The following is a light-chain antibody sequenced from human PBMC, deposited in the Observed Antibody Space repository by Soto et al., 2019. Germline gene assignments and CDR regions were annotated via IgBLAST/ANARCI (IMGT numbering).Light chain of an antibody. CDR2: KAS. V-gene: IGKV1-5*03. CDR3: KKYDRFPYT. Sequence: DIQMTQSPSTLSASVGDTVTITCRASQSISNWLAWYQQKPGQAPKLLIHKASTLGSGVPSRFSGSGSGTEFTLTIRSLQPDDFATFYCKKYDRFPYTFGQGTKLEIK. CDR1: QSISNW. J-gene: IGKJ2*01.